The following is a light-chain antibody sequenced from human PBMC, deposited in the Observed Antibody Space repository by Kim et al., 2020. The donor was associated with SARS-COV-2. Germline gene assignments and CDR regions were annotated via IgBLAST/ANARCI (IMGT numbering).Light chain of an antibody. Sequence: DIQMTQSPSSLSASVGDRVTITCQASRDINNYLNWYQQKPGKAPKLLIYDASILKTGVPSRFSGSGSGTVFSVIISRLQPEDVATYFCQQYYTVPQTFGEGTKVDIK. CDR3: QQYYTVPQT. J-gene: IGKJ1*01. CDR1: RDINNY. CDR2: DAS. V-gene: IGKV1-33*01.